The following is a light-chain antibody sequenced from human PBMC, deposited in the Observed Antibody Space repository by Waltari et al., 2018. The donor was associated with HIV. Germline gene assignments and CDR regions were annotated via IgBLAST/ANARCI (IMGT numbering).Light chain of an antibody. Sequence: QSVLTQPPSASKSPGQRVLISCSGTNSNVGKNFVSWFQQVPGGPPKLVISRNDRRPSGVPDRFSGAKSGSSATLAISGLQSDDEADYFCASWDDKLSHWVFGVGTKLTV. CDR3: ASWDDKLSHWV. V-gene: IGLV1-47*01. J-gene: IGLJ3*02. CDR2: RND. CDR1: NSNVGKNF.